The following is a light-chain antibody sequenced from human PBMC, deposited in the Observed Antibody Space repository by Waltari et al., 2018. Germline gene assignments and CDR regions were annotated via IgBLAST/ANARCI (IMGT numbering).Light chain of an antibody. CDR2: DAS. J-gene: IGKJ4*01. V-gene: IGKV3-11*01. Sequence: EIVLTQSPAILSFSPGERATLSCRASQRVGTYVAWYQQRPGQSPRLLIYDASYRATGIPGRFSGSGSETDFTLTISSLQPEDFAVYYCQQRRSWPLTVGGGTRVQI. CDR1: QRVGTY. CDR3: QQRRSWPLT.